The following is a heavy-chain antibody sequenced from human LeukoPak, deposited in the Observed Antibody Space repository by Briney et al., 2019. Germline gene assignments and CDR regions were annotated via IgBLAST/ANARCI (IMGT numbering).Heavy chain of an antibody. D-gene: IGHD1-26*01. CDR2: ISSNGGST. V-gene: IGHV3-64*01. J-gene: IGHJ4*02. CDR3: AIASGSYAQIFDY. Sequence: SGGSRRLSCAASGFTFSSYAMPWVRQAPGKGLEYVSAISSNGGSTYYANSVEGRFTISRDNSKNTLYLQMGSLRAEDMAVYYCAIASGSYAQIFDYWGQGTLVTVSS. CDR1: GFTFSSYA.